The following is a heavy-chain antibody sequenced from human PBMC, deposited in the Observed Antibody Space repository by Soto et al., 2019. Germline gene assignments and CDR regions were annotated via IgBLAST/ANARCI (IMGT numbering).Heavy chain of an antibody. V-gene: IGHV4-30-2*01. J-gene: IGHJ6*02. Sequence: SETLSLTCAVSGGSISSGGYSWSWIRQPPGKGLEWIGYIYHSGSTYYNPSLKSRVTISVDRSKNQFSLKLSSVTAADTAVYYCARARTGSYYYYGMDVWGQGTTVTVSS. D-gene: IGHD3-9*01. CDR2: IYHSGST. CDR3: ARARTGSYYYYGMDV. CDR1: GGSISSGGYS.